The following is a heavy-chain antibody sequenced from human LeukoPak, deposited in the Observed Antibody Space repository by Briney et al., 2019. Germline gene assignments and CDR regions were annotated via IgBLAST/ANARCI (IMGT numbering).Heavy chain of an antibody. CDR3: ARSTYYYDSSGYYYYLDY. CDR1: GGTFSSYA. CDR2: IIPIFGTA. D-gene: IGHD3-22*01. J-gene: IGHJ4*02. V-gene: IGHV1-69*13. Sequence: SVKVSCKASGGTFSSYAISWVRQAPGQGLEWMGGIIPIFGTANYAQKFQGRVTITADESTSTAYMELSSLRSKDTAVYYCARSTYYYDSSGYYYYLDYWGQGTLVTVSS.